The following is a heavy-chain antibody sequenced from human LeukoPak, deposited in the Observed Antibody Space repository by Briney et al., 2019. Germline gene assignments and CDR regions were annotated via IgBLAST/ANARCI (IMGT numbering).Heavy chain of an antibody. Sequence: SETLSLTCAVYGGSFSGYYWSWIRQPPGKGLEWIGGINHSGSTNYNPSLKSRVTISVDTSKNQFSLKLSSVTAADTAVYYCARVPKRYCSSTSCYTGGDYWGQGTLVTVSS. J-gene: IGHJ4*02. CDR3: ARVPKRYCSSTSCYTGGDY. D-gene: IGHD2-2*02. CDR2: INHSGST. CDR1: GGSFSGYY. V-gene: IGHV4-34*01.